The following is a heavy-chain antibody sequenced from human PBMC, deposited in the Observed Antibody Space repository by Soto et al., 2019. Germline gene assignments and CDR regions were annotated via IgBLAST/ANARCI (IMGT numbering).Heavy chain of an antibody. Sequence: EVQLVESGGGLVQPGGSLRLSCAASGFTFSSYWMSWVRQAPGKGLEWVANIKQDGGEKYYVDSVKGRFTISRDNAKNSRYLQMTSLRPEATAVFSCARDSNWHYLAYCGQGTLVTVSS. J-gene: IGHJ4*02. D-gene: IGHD7-27*01. V-gene: IGHV3-7*01. CDR3: ARDSNWHYLAY. CDR1: GFTFSSYW. CDR2: IKQDGGEK.